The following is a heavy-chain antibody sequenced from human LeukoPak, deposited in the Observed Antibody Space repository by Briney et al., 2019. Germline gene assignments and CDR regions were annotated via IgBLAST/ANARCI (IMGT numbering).Heavy chain of an antibody. CDR1: GYTLTELS. CDR3: ATFGYGGITTVGAFDI. D-gene: IGHD4-23*01. V-gene: IGHV1-24*01. J-gene: IGHJ3*02. Sequence: ASVKVSCKVSGYTLTELSMHWVRQAPGKGLEWMGGFDPEDGETIYAQKFQGRVTMTEDTSTDTAYMELSSLRSEDTAVYYCATFGYGGITTVGAFDIWGQGTMVTVSS. CDR2: FDPEDGET.